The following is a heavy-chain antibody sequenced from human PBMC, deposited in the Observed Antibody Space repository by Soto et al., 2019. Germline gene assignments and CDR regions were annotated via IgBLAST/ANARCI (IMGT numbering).Heavy chain of an antibody. Sequence: PGGSLRLSCAASGVTFHYYAMHWVRQGQGKGLEWVSGITWNSGSIDYADYVKGRFTISRDNAKNPLSLQMNSLRSEDTAVYYCASDDSSGYYFYYSGQGTLVTVSS. D-gene: IGHD3-22*01. CDR3: ASDDSSGYYFYY. V-gene: IGHV3-9*01. CDR2: ITWNSGSI. CDR1: GVTFHYYA. J-gene: IGHJ4*02.